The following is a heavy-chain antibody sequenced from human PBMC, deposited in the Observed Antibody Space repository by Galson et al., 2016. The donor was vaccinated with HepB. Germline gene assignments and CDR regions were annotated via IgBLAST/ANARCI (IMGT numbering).Heavy chain of an antibody. Sequence: SLRLSCAASQFTFNMYSMAWVRQAPGKGLEWVSSINGTGTVIYYADSVRGRFTISRDNSKNMLYLHMSSLSPEDTAVYFCAKPLSNDILRGSGLHVWGQGTLVTVSS. CDR1: QFTFNMYS. V-gene: IGHV3-23*01. CDR3: AKPLSNDILRGSGLHV. J-gene: IGHJ1*01. CDR2: INGTGTVI. D-gene: IGHD3-22*01.